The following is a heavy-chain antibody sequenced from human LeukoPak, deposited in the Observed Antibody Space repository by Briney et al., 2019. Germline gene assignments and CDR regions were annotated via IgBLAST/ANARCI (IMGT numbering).Heavy chain of an antibody. V-gene: IGHV3-48*01. CDR3: ARESRNIATRPGFDP. D-gene: IGHD6-6*01. J-gene: IGHJ5*02. Sequence: GGSLRLSCAASGFTFSSSSMNWVRQAPGKGLEWVSYISSSSSTIYYADSVKGRFTISRDNAKNSLYLQMNSLRAEDTAVYYCARESRNIATRPGFDPWGQGTLVTVSS. CDR2: ISSSSSTI. CDR1: GFTFSSSS.